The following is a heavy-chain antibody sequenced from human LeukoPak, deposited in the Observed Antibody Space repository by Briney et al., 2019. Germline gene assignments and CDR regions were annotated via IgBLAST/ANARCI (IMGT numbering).Heavy chain of an antibody. D-gene: IGHD2-2*01. Sequence: PGGSLRLSCAASGFTFSSYWMSWVRQAPGKGLEWVANINSDGSEKHYVDSVKGRFTISRDNSKNTLYLQMNSLRAEDTAVYYCARDLQADSSTSYYYYGMDVWGQGTTVTVSS. J-gene: IGHJ6*02. CDR2: INSDGSEK. CDR3: ARDLQADSSTSYYYYGMDV. CDR1: GFTFSSYW. V-gene: IGHV3-7*01.